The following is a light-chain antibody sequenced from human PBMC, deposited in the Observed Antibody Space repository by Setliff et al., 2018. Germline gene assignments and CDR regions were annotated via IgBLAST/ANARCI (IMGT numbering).Light chain of an antibody. J-gene: IGKJ4*01. V-gene: IGKV4-1*01. Sequence: DIVMTQSPDSLAVSLGERATINCKSSQSVLSTFNTKSYVAWYQQKPGQPPRLLIYWASTRESGVPDRFAGSGSGTDFTLTISSLQAEDVALYYCQQHYSIPLTFGGGTK. CDR2: WAS. CDR1: QSVLSTFNTKSY. CDR3: QQHYSIPLT.